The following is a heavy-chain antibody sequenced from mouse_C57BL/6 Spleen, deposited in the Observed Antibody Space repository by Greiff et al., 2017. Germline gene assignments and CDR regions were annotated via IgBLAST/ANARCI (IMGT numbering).Heavy chain of an antibody. CDR1: GYTFTDYN. V-gene: IGHV1-18*01. J-gene: IGHJ4*01. CDR3: ARSLYGSSSRDY. D-gene: IGHD1-1*01. CDR2: INPNNGGT. Sequence: EVQLQESGPELVKPGASVKIPCKASGYTFTDYNMDWVKQSHGKSLEWIGDINPNNGGTIYNQKFKGKATLTVDKSSSTAYMELRSLTSEDTAVYYCARSLYGSSSRDYWGQGTSVTVSS.